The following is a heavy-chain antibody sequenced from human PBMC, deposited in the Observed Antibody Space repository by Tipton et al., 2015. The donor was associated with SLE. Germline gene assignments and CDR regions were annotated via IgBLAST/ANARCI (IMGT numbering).Heavy chain of an antibody. D-gene: IGHD3-22*01. CDR3: ARSRIYDGSVDYYGFFDY. J-gene: IGHJ4*02. Sequence: LRLSCNVSSGSVSTTNVYWGWIRQPPGKGLEWIGSIYYSGSTYYNLSLKSRVTISVDTSKNQFSLNLSPVTAADTAVYYCARSRIYDGSVDYYGFFDYWGQGTLVTVSS. V-gene: IGHV4-39*07. CDR1: SGSVSTTNVY. CDR2: IYYSGST.